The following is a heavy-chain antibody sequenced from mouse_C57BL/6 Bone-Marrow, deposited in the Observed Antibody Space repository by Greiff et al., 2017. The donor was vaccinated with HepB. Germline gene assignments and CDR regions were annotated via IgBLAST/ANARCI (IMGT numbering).Heavy chain of an antibody. J-gene: IGHJ3*01. CDR3: VRHSFITTVVAPFAY. D-gene: IGHD1-1*01. CDR2: IRSKSNNYAT. V-gene: IGHV10-1*01. CDR1: GFSFNTYA. Sequence: EVKVEESGGGLVQPKGSLKLSCAASGFSFNTYAMNWVRQAPGKGLEWVARIRSKSNNYATYYADSVKDRFTISRDDSESMLYLQMNNLKTEDTAMYYCVRHSFITTVVAPFAYWGQGTLVTVSA.